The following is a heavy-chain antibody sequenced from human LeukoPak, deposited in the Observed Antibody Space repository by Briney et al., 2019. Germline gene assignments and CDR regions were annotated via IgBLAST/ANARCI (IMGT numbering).Heavy chain of an antibody. D-gene: IGHD4-17*01. Sequence: SETLSLTCTVSGGSISSYYWSWIRQPPGKGLEWIGYIYYSGSTNYNPSLKSRVTISVDASKNQFSLKLSSVTAADTAVYYCARERAVTTYYYFDYWGQGTLVTVSS. CDR3: ARERAVTTYYYFDY. J-gene: IGHJ4*02. V-gene: IGHV4-59*01. CDR2: IYYSGST. CDR1: GGSISSYY.